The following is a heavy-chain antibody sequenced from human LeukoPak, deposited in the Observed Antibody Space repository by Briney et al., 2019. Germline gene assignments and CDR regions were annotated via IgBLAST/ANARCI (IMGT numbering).Heavy chain of an antibody. J-gene: IGHJ4*02. D-gene: IGHD6-19*01. CDR3: AKDIKSVAVAGTCFDY. V-gene: IGHV3-23*01. CDR1: GFTFSSYA. Sequence: GGSLRLSCAASGFTFSSYAMSWVRQAPGKGLEWVSAISGSGGSTYYADSVKGRFTISRDNSKNTLYLQMNSLRAEDTAVYYCAKDIKSVAVAGTCFDYWGRGTLVTVSS. CDR2: ISGSGGST.